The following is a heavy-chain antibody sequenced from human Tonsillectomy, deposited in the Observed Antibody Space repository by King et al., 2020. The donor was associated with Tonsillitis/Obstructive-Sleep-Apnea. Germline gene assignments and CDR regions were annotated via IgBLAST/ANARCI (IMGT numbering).Heavy chain of an antibody. D-gene: IGHD5-24*01. J-gene: IGHJ6*02. Sequence: VQLVESGGGVVQPGRSLRLSCTASGFTFSNYAMHWVRQAPGKGLEWVAATSYDGSYKYYADSVKGRFTISRDNSKNTLDLQLNSLRVEDTALYYCAGSTNYYYYYAMDVWGQGTTVTVSS. V-gene: IGHV3-30*04. CDR2: TSYDGSYK. CDR1: GFTFSNYA. CDR3: AGSTNYYYYYAMDV.